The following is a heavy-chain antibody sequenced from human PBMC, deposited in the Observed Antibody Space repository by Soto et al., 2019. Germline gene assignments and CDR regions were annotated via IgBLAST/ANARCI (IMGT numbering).Heavy chain of an antibody. J-gene: IGHJ6*02. Sequence: SETLSLTCTVSGGSISSYYWSWIRQPAGKGLEWIGRIDTSGSTNYNPSLKSRVTMSVDTSKNQFSLKLSSVTAADTAVYYCARDPYSSGWYYYYGMDVWVQGTTVTVSS. D-gene: IGHD6-19*01. V-gene: IGHV4-4*07. CDR2: IDTSGST. CDR3: ARDPYSSGWYYYYGMDV. CDR1: GGSISSYY.